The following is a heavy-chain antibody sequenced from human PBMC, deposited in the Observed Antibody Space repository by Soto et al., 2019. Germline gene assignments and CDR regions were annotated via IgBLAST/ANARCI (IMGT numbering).Heavy chain of an antibody. CDR2: IDSSGGT. Sequence: QVQLQESGPGLVKPSETLSLTCTVSDDSSSSYKWSWIRQPPGRRLEWIGYIDSSGGTSYNPSLQSRVTISVDTSTKQFSLKLSSVTAADTALYYCVRQGFGRLHGLVDVWGQGTTVTVSS. CDR3: VRQGFGRLHGLVDV. D-gene: IGHD3-10*01. J-gene: IGHJ6*02. CDR1: DDSSSSYK. V-gene: IGHV4-59*08.